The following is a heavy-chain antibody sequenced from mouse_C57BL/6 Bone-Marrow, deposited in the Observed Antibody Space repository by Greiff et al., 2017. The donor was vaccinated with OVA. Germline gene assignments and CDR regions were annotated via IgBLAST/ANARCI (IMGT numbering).Heavy chain of an antibody. J-gene: IGHJ2*01. CDR2: INPYNGGT. CDR1: GYTFTDYY. Sequence: VQLQQSGPVLVKPGASVKMSCKASGYTFTDYYMNWVKQSHGKSLEWIGVINPYNGGTSYNQKFKGKATLTVDKSSSTAYMELNSLTSEDSAVYYGARQGTYYDYDGDCDYWGQGTTLTVSS. D-gene: IGHD2-4*01. V-gene: IGHV1-19*01. CDR3: ARQGTYYDYDGDCDY.